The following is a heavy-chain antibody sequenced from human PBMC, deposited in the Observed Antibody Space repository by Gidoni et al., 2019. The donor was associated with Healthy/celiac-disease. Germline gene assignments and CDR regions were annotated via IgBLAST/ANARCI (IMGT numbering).Heavy chain of an antibody. CDR1: GFTFSRYG. Sequence: QVQLVESGGGVVQPGRSLRLSCAASGFTFSRYGMHWVRQAPGKGLEWVAVISYDGSNKYYADSVKGRFTISRDNSKNTLYLQMNSLRAEDTAVYYCAKDTPERRDYDFWSDYYPIVGMDVWGQGTTVTVSS. CDR3: AKDTPERRDYDFWSDYYPIVGMDV. V-gene: IGHV3-30*18. CDR2: ISYDGSNK. D-gene: IGHD3-3*01. J-gene: IGHJ6*02.